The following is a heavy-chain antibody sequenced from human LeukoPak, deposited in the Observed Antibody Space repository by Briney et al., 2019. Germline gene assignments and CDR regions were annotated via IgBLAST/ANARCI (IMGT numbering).Heavy chain of an antibody. CDR1: SGAISTSHW. CDR3: ATKLSTAPPYFDY. V-gene: IGHV4-4*02. J-gene: IGHJ4*02. Sequence: TSETLSLTCTVSSGAISTSHWLSWVRQPPGKGLEWIGEIYGSGNTNYNPSLKSRVTMSVDKTRIHLSLKLHSVTAADTAVYYCATKLSTAPPYFDYWGQGILVTVSS. CDR2: IYGSGNT. D-gene: IGHD5/OR15-5a*01.